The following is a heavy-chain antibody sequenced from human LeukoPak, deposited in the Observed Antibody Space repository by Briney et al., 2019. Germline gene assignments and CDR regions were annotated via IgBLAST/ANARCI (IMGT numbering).Heavy chain of an antibody. CDR1: GFIVSDNY. CDR2: IYSSGST. Sequence: PGGSLRLSCVVSGFIVSDNYMSWVRQGPGKGLEWVSVIYSSGSTDYTESVKGRFTISRDNSTNTVYLRRSSLRAEDTAVYYSAIDVGPWGRGTLVAV. J-gene: IGHJ5*02. V-gene: IGHV3-66*01. CDR3: AIDVGP.